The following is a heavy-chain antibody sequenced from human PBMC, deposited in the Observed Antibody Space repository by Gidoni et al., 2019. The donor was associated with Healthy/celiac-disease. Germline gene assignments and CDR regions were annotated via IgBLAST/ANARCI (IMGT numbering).Heavy chain of an antibody. D-gene: IGHD3-22*01. CDR2: MNPNSGNT. V-gene: IGHV1-8*01. J-gene: IGHJ5*02. CDR3: ARGLGTYYYESSGYDWFDP. Sequence: GASVKVSCKASGYTFTSYDINWVRQATGQGLEWMGWMNPNSGNTGYAQKFQGRVTMTRNTSISTAYMELSSLRSEDTAVYYCARGLGTYYYESSGYDWFDPWGQGTLVTVSS. CDR1: GYTFTSYD.